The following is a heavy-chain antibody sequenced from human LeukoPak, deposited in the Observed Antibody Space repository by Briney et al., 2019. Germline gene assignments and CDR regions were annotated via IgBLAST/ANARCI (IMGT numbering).Heavy chain of an antibody. D-gene: IGHD2-2*03. CDR2: IYTSGST. CDR3: ARDGYCSSTSCYDAFDI. Sequence: SETLSLTCTVSGGSISSYYWSWIRQPPGKGLEWVGRIYTSGSTNYNPSLKSRVTISVDTSKNQFSLKLSSVTAADTAVYYCARDGYCSSTSCYDAFDIWGQGTMVTVSS. J-gene: IGHJ3*02. V-gene: IGHV4-4*08. CDR1: GGSISSYY.